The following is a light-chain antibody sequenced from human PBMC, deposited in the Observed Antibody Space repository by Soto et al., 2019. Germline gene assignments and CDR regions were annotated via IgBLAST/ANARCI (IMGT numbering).Light chain of an antibody. V-gene: IGLV2-14*01. CDR2: EVS. CDR3: SSYTSSSTYV. Sequence: SALTQPASLSGSPGQSITISCAGTSSDIGGSKYVSWSQQHPGKAPQLMIYEVSNRPSGISNRFSGSKSGNTASLTISGLQAEDEADYYCSSYTSSSTYVFGTGTKVTVL. J-gene: IGLJ1*01. CDR1: SSDIGGSKY.